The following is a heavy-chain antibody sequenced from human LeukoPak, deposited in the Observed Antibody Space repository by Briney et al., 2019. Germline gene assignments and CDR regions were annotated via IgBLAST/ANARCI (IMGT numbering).Heavy chain of an antibody. D-gene: IGHD6-13*01. V-gene: IGHV3-23*01. CDR2: ISGSGGST. CDR1: GFTFSSYS. Sequence: QPGGSLRLSCAASGFTFSSYSMNWVRQAPGKGLEWVSAISGSGGSTYYADSVKGRFTISRDNSKNTLYLQMNSLRAEDTAVYYCAKVDEQQLVPPQAFDYWGQGTLVTVPS. J-gene: IGHJ4*02. CDR3: AKVDEQQLVPPQAFDY.